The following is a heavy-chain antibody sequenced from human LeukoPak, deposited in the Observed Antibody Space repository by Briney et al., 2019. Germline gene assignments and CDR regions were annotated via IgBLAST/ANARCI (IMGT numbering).Heavy chain of an antibody. J-gene: IGHJ4*02. V-gene: IGHV1-2*02. CDR2: INPKRGGT. CDR3: ARVGDYGGTPPFDY. D-gene: IGHD4-23*01. Sequence: INPKRGGTNYAQKFQGRVTMTRDTSISTAYMELSRLRSDDTAVYYCARVGDYGGTPPFDYWGQGTLVTVSS.